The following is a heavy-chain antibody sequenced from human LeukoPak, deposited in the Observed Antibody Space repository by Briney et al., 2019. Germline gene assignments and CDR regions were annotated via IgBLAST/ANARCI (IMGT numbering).Heavy chain of an antibody. Sequence: SETLSLTCTVSGGSISSYYWNWIRQAPGKGLEWIGYIYYSGSTKYNPSLKSRVTMSVGTSKNQFSLKVTSVTAADTAVYYCARDGGRWGSRYFDFWGQGALVTVSS. J-gene: IGHJ4*02. V-gene: IGHV4-59*01. CDR1: GGSISSYY. CDR2: IYYSGST. D-gene: IGHD3-16*01. CDR3: ARDGGRWGSRYFDF.